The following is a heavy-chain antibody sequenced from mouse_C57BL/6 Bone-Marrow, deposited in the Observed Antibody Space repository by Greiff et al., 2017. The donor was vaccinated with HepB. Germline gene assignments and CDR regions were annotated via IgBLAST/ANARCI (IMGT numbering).Heavy chain of an antibody. CDR3: ASYYSNSCAMDY. CDR2: IDPEDGET. Sequence: DVQLVESGAELVKPGASVKLSCTASGFNIKDYYMHWVKQRTEQGLEWIGRIDPEDGETKYAPKFQGKATITADTSSNTAYLQLSSLTSEDTAVYYCASYYSNSCAMDYWGQGTSVTVSS. J-gene: IGHJ4*01. V-gene: IGHV14-2*01. D-gene: IGHD2-5*01. CDR1: GFNIKDYY.